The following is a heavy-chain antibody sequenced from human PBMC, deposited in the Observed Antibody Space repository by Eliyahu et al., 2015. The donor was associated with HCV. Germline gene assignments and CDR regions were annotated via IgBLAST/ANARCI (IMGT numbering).Heavy chain of an antibody. J-gene: IGHJ5*02. CDR1: GYTFTSFD. D-gene: IGHD3-10*01. CDR3: ARLLWFGDPT. Sequence: QVQLVQSGAEVKXPXASVXXSCKASGYTFTSFDLXWVXQATVQGLEWMGWLNPNSGETGYAQHFQGRITMTMNTAISTVYMELSTLTSEDTAVYYCARLLWFGDPTWGQGTMVTVSS. CDR2: LNPNSGET. V-gene: IGHV1-8*01.